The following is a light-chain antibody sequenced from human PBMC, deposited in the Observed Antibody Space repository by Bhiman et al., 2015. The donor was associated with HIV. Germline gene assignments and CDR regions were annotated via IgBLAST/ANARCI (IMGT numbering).Light chain of an antibody. V-gene: IGLV1-51*01. CDR3: ATWDTSLSAMV. CDR1: SSDVGGYNY. J-gene: IGLJ2*01. CDR2: DNS. Sequence: QSALTQPASVSGSPGQSITISCTGTSSDVGGYNYVSWYQQLPGTAPKLLIYDNSNRPSAIPDRFSGSKSGTSATLGISGLHTGDEADYYCATWDTSLSAMVFGGGTKLTVL.